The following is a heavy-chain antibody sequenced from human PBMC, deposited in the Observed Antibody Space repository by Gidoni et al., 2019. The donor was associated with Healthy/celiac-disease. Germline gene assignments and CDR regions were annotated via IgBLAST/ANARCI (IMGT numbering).Heavy chain of an antibody. CDR3: AKYRPGWQLVRTGWFDP. CDR2: INHSGST. D-gene: IGHD6-6*01. J-gene: IGHJ5*02. CDR1: GGSFSGYY. Sequence: QVQLQQWGAGLLKPSETLSLTCAVYGGSFSGYYWSWIRQPPGKGLEWIGEINHSGSTNYNPSLKSRVTISVDTSKNQFSLKLSSVTAADTAVYYCAKYRPGWQLVRTGWFDPWGQGTLVTVSS. V-gene: IGHV4-34*01.